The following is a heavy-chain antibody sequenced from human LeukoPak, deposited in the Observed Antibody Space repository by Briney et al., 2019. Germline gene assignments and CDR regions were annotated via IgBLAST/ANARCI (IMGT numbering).Heavy chain of an antibody. V-gene: IGHV3-23*01. J-gene: IGHJ6*02. CDR3: ARVGPLWFGELFTPLPYYYYYGMDV. D-gene: IGHD3-10*01. CDR2: ISGSGGIST. CDR1: GFTFSSYA. Sequence: GGSLRLSCAASGFTFSSYAMSWVRQAPGKGLEWVSTISGSGGISTYYIDSVKGRFTISRDNSKNTLYLQMNSLRDEDTAVYYCARVGPLWFGELFTPLPYYYYYGMDVWGQGTTVTVSS.